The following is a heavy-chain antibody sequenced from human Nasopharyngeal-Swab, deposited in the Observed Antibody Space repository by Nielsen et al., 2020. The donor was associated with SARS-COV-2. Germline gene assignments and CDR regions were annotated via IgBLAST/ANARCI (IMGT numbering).Heavy chain of an antibody. CDR3: ARDFGGFGENGY. V-gene: IGHV1-3*01. Sequence: WVRQAPGQRLEWMGWINAGNGNTKYSQKFQGRVTITRDTSASTAYMELRSLRSDDTAVYYCARDFGGFGENGYWGQGTLVTVSS. D-gene: IGHD3-10*01. J-gene: IGHJ4*02. CDR2: INAGNGNT.